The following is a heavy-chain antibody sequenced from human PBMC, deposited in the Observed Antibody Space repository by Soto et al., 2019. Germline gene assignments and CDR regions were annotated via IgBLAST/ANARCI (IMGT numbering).Heavy chain of an antibody. CDR2: IIPNYEAA. Sequence: QVQLVQSGAEVRKPGSSVKVSCEASGGSFNNYVISWLRQAPGQGLQWMGGIIPNYEAANYAQKFRGRLTITGDKATNMAYLELNSLRPEDTATYFCARYWNAGTLYGAFDIWGQGTTVIVS. CDR3: ARYWNAGTLYGAFDI. V-gene: IGHV1-69*06. D-gene: IGHD4-17*01. J-gene: IGHJ3*02. CDR1: GGSFNNYV.